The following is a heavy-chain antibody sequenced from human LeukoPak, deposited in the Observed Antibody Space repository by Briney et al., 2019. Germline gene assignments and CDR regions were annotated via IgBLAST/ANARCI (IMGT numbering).Heavy chain of an antibody. CDR1: GGSISSYY. J-gene: IGHJ4*02. D-gene: IGHD3-10*01. CDR3: ARAPPPTYYYGSGPFDY. V-gene: IGHV4-59*01. Sequence: LSETLSLTCTVSGGSISSYYWSWIRQPPGKGLEWIGYIYYSGSTNYNPSLKSRVIISVDTSKNQFSLKLSSVTAADTAVYYCARAPPPTYYYGSGPFDYWGQGTLVTVSS. CDR2: IYYSGST.